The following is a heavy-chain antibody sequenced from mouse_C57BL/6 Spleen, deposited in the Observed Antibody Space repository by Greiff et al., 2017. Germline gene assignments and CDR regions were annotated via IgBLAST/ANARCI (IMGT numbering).Heavy chain of an antibody. D-gene: IGHD2-5*01. CDR1: GYSFTDYN. CDR2: INPNYGTT. CDR3: ARYYYSNYNYAMDY. Sequence: EVQLQQSGPELVKPGASVKISCKASGYSFTDYNMNWVKQSNGKSLEWIGVINPNYGTTSYNQKFKGKATLTVDQSSSTAYMQLNRLTSEDSAVYYCARYYYSNYNYAMDYWGQGTSVTVSS. V-gene: IGHV1-39*01. J-gene: IGHJ4*01.